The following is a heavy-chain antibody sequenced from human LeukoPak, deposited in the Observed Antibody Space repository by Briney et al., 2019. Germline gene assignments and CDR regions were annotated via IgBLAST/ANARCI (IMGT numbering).Heavy chain of an antibody. CDR3: AKDSLWFGELLFNYFDY. V-gene: IGHV3-21*01. D-gene: IGHD3-10*01. CDR2: ISSSSSYI. J-gene: IGHJ4*02. Sequence: GGSLRLSCAASGFTFSSYSMNWVRQAPGKGLEWVSSISSSSSYIYYADTVKGRFTISRDNSKNTLYLQMNSLRAEDTAVYYCAKDSLWFGELLFNYFDYWGQGTLVTVSS. CDR1: GFTFSSYS.